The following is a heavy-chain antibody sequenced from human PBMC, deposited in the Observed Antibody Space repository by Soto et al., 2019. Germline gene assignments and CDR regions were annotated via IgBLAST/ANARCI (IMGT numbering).Heavy chain of an antibody. Sequence: QEQLVKSGAEVKKPGSSVKVSCKASGGLFSSYPISWMRQVPGQGLEWMGGIIPVFQTAYYTQRFQGRVTITADESTNTAYMELSSLRSEDTAIYYCARGGSGYTWFNEFWGQGTLVTVSS. D-gene: IGHD3-22*01. J-gene: IGHJ4*02. V-gene: IGHV1-69*01. CDR2: IIPVFQTA. CDR3: ARGGSGYTWFNEF. CDR1: GGLFSSYP.